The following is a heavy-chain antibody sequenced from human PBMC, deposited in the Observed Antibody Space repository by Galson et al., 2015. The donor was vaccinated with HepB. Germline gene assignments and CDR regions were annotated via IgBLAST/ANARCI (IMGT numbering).Heavy chain of an antibody. J-gene: IGHJ4*02. Sequence: SLRLSCAASGFIFSDSDIHWLRQASGKGLEWVGSIRRTDRNYETAYAESVEGRITISRDESMKTAYLQMNSLKTEDTAVYYCTRQGDTIDYWGQGTRVTVSS. V-gene: IGHV3-73*01. CDR1: GFIFSDSD. CDR3: TRQGDTIDY. CDR2: IRRTDRNYET. D-gene: IGHD3-16*01.